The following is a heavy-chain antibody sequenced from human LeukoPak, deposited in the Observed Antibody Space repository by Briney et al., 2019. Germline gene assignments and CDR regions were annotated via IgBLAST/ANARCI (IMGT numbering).Heavy chain of an antibody. Sequence: GESLRLSCAASGFTVSSYFMSWVRQAPGKGLEWVSVIYAGGGTYYADSVKGRFTISRHNSNNTLYLQMNSLRPEDTAVYYCARDLPDIVVVPAAISDWFDPWGQGTLVTVSS. V-gene: IGHV3-53*04. CDR2: IYAGGGT. CDR3: ARDLPDIVVVPAAISDWFDP. D-gene: IGHD2-2*01. J-gene: IGHJ5*02. CDR1: GFTVSSYF.